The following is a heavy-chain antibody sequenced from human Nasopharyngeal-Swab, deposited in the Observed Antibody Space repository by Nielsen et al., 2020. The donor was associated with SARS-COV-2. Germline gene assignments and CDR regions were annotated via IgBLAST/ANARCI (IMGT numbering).Heavy chain of an antibody. D-gene: IGHD6-13*01. V-gene: IGHV3-30*18. J-gene: IGHJ4*02. CDR3: AKDKKARGDSSSWTTDY. CDR2: ISYDGSNK. Sequence: WIRQPPGKGLEWVAVISYDGSNKYYADSVKGRFTISRDNSKNTLYLQMNNLRAEDTAVYYCAKDKKARGDSSSWTTDYWGQGTLVTVSS.